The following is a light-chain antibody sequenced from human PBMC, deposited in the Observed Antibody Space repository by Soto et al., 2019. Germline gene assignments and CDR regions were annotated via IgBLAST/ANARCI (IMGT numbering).Light chain of an antibody. CDR1: QYMSDW. CDR2: KAS. V-gene: IGKV1-5*03. CDR3: QQYSCYPCT. Sequence: DIQMTQSPSTLSASIGDRVTITCRASQYMSDWLAWYQQKPGKVPKLLISKASYLESGLPLRFSGRGSGREFTLTISSLQPDDFATYYCQQYSCYPCTCGQGTKVEVK. J-gene: IGKJ1*01.